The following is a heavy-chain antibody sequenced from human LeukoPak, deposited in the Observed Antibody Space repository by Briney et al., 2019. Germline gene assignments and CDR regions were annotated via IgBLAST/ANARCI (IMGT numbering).Heavy chain of an antibody. Sequence: ASVKVSCKASGYTFTGYYMHWVRQSPGQGLEWMGWINPNSGGTNYAQKFQGRVTMTRDTSISTAYMELSRLRSDDTAVYYCARVGSIKKWFDPWGQGTLVTVSS. CDR1: GYTFTGYY. D-gene: IGHD2/OR15-2a*01. V-gene: IGHV1-2*02. J-gene: IGHJ5*02. CDR3: ARVGSIKKWFDP. CDR2: INPNSGGT.